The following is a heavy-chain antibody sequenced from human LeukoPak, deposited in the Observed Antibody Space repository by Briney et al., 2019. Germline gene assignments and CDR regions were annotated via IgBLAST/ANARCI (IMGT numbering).Heavy chain of an antibody. CDR3: AELGITMIGGV. CDR2: ISSSGGTT. CDR1: GFTFSGYA. V-gene: IGHV3-23*01. Sequence: GGSLRLSCAASGFTFSGYAMSWVRQAPGKGLEWVSAISSSGGTTYYADSVKGRFTISRDNAKNSLYLQMNSLRAEDTAVYYCAELGITMIGGVWGKGTTVTISS. D-gene: IGHD3-10*02. J-gene: IGHJ6*04.